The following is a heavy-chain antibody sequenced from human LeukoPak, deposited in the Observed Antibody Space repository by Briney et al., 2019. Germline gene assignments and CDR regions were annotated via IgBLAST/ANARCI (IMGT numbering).Heavy chain of an antibody. CDR3: ARASYCSSTSCYYYYYGMDV. D-gene: IGHD2-2*01. Sequence: SVKVSCKASGGTFSSYAISWVRQAPGQGLEWMGRIIPILGIANYAQKFQGRVTITADKSTSTAYMELSSLRSEDTAVYYCARASYCSSTSCYYYYYGMDVRGQGTTVTVSS. CDR2: IIPILGIA. CDR1: GGTFSSYA. J-gene: IGHJ6*02. V-gene: IGHV1-69*04.